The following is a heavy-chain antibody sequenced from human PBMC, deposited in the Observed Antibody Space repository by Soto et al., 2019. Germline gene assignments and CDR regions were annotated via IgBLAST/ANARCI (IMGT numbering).Heavy chain of an antibody. D-gene: IGHD3-10*01. V-gene: IGHV3-23*01. CDR3: ETAYGSGSYYFVFDS. Sequence: LRLSCAASGFTFSSYAMSWVRQAPGKGLEWVSVISGSGNSTYYADSVKGRFTVSRDNSKNTLYLQMNNLRAEDTAVYYCETAYGSGSYYFVFDSWGQGTLVTVSS. CDR2: ISGSGNST. J-gene: IGHJ4*02. CDR1: GFTFSSYA.